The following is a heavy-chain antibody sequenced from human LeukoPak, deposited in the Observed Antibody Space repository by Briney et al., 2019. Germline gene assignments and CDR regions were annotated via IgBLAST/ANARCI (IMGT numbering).Heavy chain of an antibody. CDR1: GGSIGSSNW. V-gene: IGHV4-4*02. Sequence: PSGTLSLTCAVSGGSIGSSNWWSWVRQPPGKGLEWIGEIYHSGSTNYNPSLKSRVTISVDKSKNQFSLKLSSVTAADTAVYYWARGAGAGTAENAFFGFRGQGTLVTVSS. CDR2: IYHSGST. CDR3: ARGAGAGTAENAFFGF. D-gene: IGHD4/OR15-4a*01. J-gene: IGHJ4*01.